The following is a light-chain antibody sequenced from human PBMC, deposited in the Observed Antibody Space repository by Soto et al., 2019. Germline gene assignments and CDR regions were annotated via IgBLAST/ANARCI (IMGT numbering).Light chain of an antibody. CDR1: QPIISY. V-gene: IGKV1-39*01. CDR2: AAS. Sequence: DIQMTQSPSSLSASIGDRVSIACRASQPIISYLSWYQQKLGKAPKLLIYAASTLQSGVPSRFSGSGSGTDFTLTISSLQPEDFATYYCQQSYDVPLTFGQVTRVEVK. CDR3: QQSYDVPLT. J-gene: IGKJ2*01.